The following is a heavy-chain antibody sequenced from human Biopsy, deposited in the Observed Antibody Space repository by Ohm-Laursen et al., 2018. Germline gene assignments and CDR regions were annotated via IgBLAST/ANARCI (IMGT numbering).Heavy chain of an antibody. CDR3: AKAPCTQFGSGACHDPFDK. CDR2: IGGSGGST. D-gene: IGHD3-10*01. V-gene: IGHV3-23*01. CDR1: GFTFRSYA. Sequence: SLRLSCAASGFTFRSYAMSWVRQAPGKGLEWVSGIGGSGGSTYYADSMRGRFTISRDNSESTLYLQMNSLRADDTAVYHCAKAPCTQFGSGACHDPFDKWGQGTTVTVSS. J-gene: IGHJ3*02.